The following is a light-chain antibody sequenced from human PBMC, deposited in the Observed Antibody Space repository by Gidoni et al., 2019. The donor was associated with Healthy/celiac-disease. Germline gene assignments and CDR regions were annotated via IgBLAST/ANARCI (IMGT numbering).Light chain of an antibody. CDR3: MQALQTPWT. CDR2: LGS. V-gene: IGKV2-28*01. Sequence: DIVMTQSPLSLTVTPGEPASISCRSSQSLLHSNGYNYLDWYLQKPGQSPQLLIYLGSNRASGVPDRFSGSGSGTDFNLKISRVEAEDVGVYYFMQALQTPWTFGQGTKVEIK. J-gene: IGKJ1*01. CDR1: QSLLHSNGYNY.